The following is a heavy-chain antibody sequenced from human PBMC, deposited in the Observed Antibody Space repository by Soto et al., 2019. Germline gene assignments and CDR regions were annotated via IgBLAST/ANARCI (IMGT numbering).Heavy chain of an antibody. V-gene: IGHV1-8*01. CDR3: ASPGRAAKGYDYMDV. Sequence: QVQLVQSGAEVKKPGASVKVSCKASGYTFTSYDINWVRQATGQGLEWMGWMNPNSGNTGYAQKFQGRVTMTRNTSISTDYMELSSLRSEDTAVYYCASPGRAAKGYDYMDVWGKGTTVTVSS. D-gene: IGHD5-18*01. CDR2: MNPNSGNT. CDR1: GYTFTSYD. J-gene: IGHJ6*03.